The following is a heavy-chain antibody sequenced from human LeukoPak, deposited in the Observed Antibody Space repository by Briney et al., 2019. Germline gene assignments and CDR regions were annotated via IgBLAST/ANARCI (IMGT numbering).Heavy chain of an antibody. CDR2: INPNSGGT. J-gene: IGHJ4*02. CDR3: ARVSDYGDYVDY. D-gene: IGHD4-17*01. Sequence: GASVKVSCKASGYTFTGYYMHWVRQAPGQGLEWMGWINPNSGGTNYAQKFQGRATMTRDTSISTAYMELSRLRSDDTAVYYCARVSDYGDYVDYWGQGTLVTVSS. CDR1: GYTFTGYY. V-gene: IGHV1-2*02.